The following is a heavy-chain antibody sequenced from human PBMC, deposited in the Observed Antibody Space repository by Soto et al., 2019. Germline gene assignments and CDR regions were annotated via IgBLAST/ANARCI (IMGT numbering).Heavy chain of an antibody. Sequence: EVQLVESGGGLVQPGGSLRLSCAASGFTFSSYSMNWVRQAPGKGLEWVSYISSSSSTIYYADSVKGRFTISRDNAKNSLYLQMNSLSAEDTAVYYCARVGITMVRGVIITGSLDYWGQGTLVTVSS. V-gene: IGHV3-48*01. CDR2: ISSSSSTI. D-gene: IGHD3-10*01. CDR1: GFTFSSYS. CDR3: ARVGITMVRGVIITGSLDY. J-gene: IGHJ4*02.